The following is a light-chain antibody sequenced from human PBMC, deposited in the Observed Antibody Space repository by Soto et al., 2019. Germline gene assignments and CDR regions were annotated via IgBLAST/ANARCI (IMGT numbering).Light chain of an antibody. CDR1: QSISSY. J-gene: IGKJ1*01. CDR3: QQSYSTPWT. Sequence: DIQMTQSPSSLSASVGDRVTITCRASQSISSYLNWYQQKPGQAPKLLIYAASSLPSGVPSRFSGSGSVTDFTRNISSLQPADFATYYCQQSYSTPWTFGQGTPVEIK. CDR2: AAS. V-gene: IGKV1-39*01.